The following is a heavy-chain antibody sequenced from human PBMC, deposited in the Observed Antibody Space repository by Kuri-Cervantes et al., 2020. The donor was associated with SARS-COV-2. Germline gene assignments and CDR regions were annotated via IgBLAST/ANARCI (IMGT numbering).Heavy chain of an antibody. J-gene: IGHJ4*02. CDR1: GFTFSSYS. CDR2: ISSSSSYI. Sequence: GESLKISCAASGFTFSSYSMNWVRQAPGKGLEWVSSISSSSSYIYYADSVKGRFTISRDNAKNSLYLQMSSLRVEDTAVYYCARDLRMGKSLDYWGQGTLVTVSS. V-gene: IGHV3-21*01. D-gene: IGHD7-27*01. CDR3: ARDLRMGKSLDY.